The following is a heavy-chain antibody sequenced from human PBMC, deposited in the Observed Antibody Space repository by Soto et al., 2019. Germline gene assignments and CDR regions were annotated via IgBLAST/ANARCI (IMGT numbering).Heavy chain of an antibody. Sequence: QVQLQQWGAGLLKPSETLSLTCAVYGGSFSGYYWSWIRQPPGKGLEWIGEINHSGSTNYNPSLDIGVTISGDTSKLQFSLKLSSVTAADTAVYYCARCRSYVYYYYYYMDVWGKGTTVTV. CDR1: GGSFSGYY. CDR3: ARCRSYVYYYYYYMDV. V-gene: IGHV4-34*01. D-gene: IGHD1-26*01. CDR2: INHSGST. J-gene: IGHJ6*03.